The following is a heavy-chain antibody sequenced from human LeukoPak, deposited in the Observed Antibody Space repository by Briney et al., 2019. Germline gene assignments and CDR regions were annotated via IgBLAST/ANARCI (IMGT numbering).Heavy chain of an antibody. D-gene: IGHD2-2*03. CDR1: GGTFSSYA. Sequence: SVKVSCKASGGTFSSYAISWVRQAPGQGLEWMGGIIPIFGTANYAQKFQGRVTITADESTSTAYMELSSLRSEDTAVYYCARPSGYCSSTSCYGKFLGAFEIWGQGTMVTVSS. J-gene: IGHJ3*02. CDR2: IIPIFGTA. V-gene: IGHV1-69*13. CDR3: ARPSGYCSSTSCYGKFLGAFEI.